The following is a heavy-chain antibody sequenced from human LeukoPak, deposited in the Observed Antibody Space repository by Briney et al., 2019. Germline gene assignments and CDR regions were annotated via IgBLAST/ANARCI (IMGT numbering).Heavy chain of an antibody. D-gene: IGHD3-10*01. J-gene: IGHJ5*02. V-gene: IGHV4-4*07. CDR3: ARSSITMQENWFDP. CDR1: GGSISSYY. CDR2: IYTSGST. Sequence: SETLSLTCTVSGGSISSYYWSWIRQPAGKGLEWIGRIYTSGSTNYNPSLKSRVTMSVDTSKNQFSLKLSSVTAAGTAVYYCARSSITMQENWFDPWGQGTLVTVSS.